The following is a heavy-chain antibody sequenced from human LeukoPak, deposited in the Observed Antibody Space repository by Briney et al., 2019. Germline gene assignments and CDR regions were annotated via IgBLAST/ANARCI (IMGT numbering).Heavy chain of an antibody. V-gene: IGHV3-30*02. J-gene: IGHJ4*02. CDR3: AKDFLYGGNQVCYFDY. D-gene: IGHD4-23*01. CDR2: IRYDGSNK. CDR1: GFTFSSYG. Sequence: PGGSLRLSCAASGFTFSSYGMHWVRQAPGKGLEWVAFIRYDGSNKYYADSVKGRFTISRDNSKSTLYLQMNSLRAEDTAVYYCAKDFLYGGNQVCYFDYWGQGTLVTVSS.